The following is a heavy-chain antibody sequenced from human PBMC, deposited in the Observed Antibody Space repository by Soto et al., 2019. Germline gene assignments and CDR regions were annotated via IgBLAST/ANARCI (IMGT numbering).Heavy chain of an antibody. CDR1: GFTVSSNY. V-gene: IGHV3-66*01. J-gene: IGHJ4*02. CDR3: ARDPETHYGDYEFHSRGYYFDY. D-gene: IGHD4-17*01. Sequence: GGSLRLSCAASGFTVSSNYMSWVRQAPGKGLEWVSVIYSGGSTYYADSVKGRFTISRDHSKNTLYLQMNSLRAEDTAVYYCARDPETHYGDYEFHSRGYYFDYWGQGTLVTVSS. CDR2: IYSGGST.